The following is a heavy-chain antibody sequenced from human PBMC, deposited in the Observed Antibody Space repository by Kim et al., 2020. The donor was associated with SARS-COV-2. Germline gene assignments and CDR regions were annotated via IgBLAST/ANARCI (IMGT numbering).Heavy chain of an antibody. CDR2: ISYDGSNK. CDR1: GFTFSSYA. V-gene: IGHV3-30-3*01. J-gene: IGHJ4*01. D-gene: IGHD3-22*01. Sequence: GGSLRLSCAASGFTFSSYAMHWVRQAPGKGLEWVAVISYDGSNKYYADSVKGRFTISRDNSENTLYLQMNSLRAEDTAVYYCARAYYYDSSGWGYYFDY. CDR3: ARAYYYDSSGWGYYFDY.